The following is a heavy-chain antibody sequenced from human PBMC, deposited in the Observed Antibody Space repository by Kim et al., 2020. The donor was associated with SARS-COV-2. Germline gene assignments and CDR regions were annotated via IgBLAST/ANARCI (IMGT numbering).Heavy chain of an antibody. D-gene: IGHD3-10*01. CDR1: GGSISSGGYY. CDR2: IYYSGST. V-gene: IGHV4-31*03. Sequence: SETLSLTCTVSGGSISSGGYYWSWIRQHPGKGLEWIGYIYYSGSTYYNPSLKSRVTISVDTSKNQFSLKLSSVTAADTAVYYCARWAVRGVKSSVLDYWVQGTLVTVSS. CDR3: ARWAVRGVKSSVLDY. J-gene: IGHJ4*02.